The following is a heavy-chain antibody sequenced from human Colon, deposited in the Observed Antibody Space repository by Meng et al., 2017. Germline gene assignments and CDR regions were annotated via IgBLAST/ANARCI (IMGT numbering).Heavy chain of an antibody. CDR3: ARDRKHYGERGWFDP. J-gene: IGHJ5*02. D-gene: IGHD4-17*01. V-gene: IGHV4-30-4*01. CDR2: IYYIGST. Sequence: QVKLQASGTALFHPSHAHALTRTVSGGSISIGLYYLSWIRQPPGKVLEWIGYIYYIGSTYSNASLKSRVTISIDRSKNQFSLKLSSVTAADTAVYYCARDRKHYGERGWFDPWGQGTLVTVSS. CDR1: GGSISIGLYY.